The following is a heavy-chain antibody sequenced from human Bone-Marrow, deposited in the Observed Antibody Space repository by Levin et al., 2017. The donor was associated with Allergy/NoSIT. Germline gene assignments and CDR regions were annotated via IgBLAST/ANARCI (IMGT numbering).Heavy chain of an antibody. Sequence: SQTLSLTCTVSGASISGGSYYWTWIRQPAGKGLEWIGRIYTSGDTNYSPSLQSRVSISFDRSNNHFSLKVTSVTAADTAMYYCARDSGFSSILDSWGQGTLVTVSS. V-gene: IGHV4-61*02. J-gene: IGHJ4*02. CDR2: IYTSGDT. CDR1: GASISGGSYY. D-gene: IGHD6-13*01. CDR3: ARDSGFSSILDS.